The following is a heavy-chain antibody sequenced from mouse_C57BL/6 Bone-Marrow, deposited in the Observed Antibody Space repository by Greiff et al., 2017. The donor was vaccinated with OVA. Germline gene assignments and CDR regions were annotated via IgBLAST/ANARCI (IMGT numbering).Heavy chain of an antibody. CDR1: GYTFTSYW. V-gene: IGHV1-50*01. Sequence: QVQLKQPGAELVKPGASVKLSCKASGYTFTSYWMQWVKQRPGQGLEWIGEIDPSDSYTNYNQKFKGKATLTVDTSSSTAYMQLSSLTSEDSAVYYCARGGTVDYWGQGTTLTVSS. J-gene: IGHJ2*01. CDR2: IDPSDSYT. D-gene: IGHD3-3*01. CDR3: ARGGTVDY.